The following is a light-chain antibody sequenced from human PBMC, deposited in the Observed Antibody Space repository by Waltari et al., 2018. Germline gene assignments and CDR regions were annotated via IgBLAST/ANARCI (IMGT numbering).Light chain of an antibody. CDR2: DVS. J-gene: IGLJ2*01. CDR1: CRDSGAYNY. CDR3: SSFTSSTTGI. Sequence: SALTQPHSVSGSPGQSITLPCSRVCRDSGAYNYVSWYRRHPGEAPKVIIYDVSNRPSGVSNRFSGSKSGSTASLTISGLQPEDEAVYYCSSFTSSTTGIFGGGTKLTVL. V-gene: IGLV2-14*03.